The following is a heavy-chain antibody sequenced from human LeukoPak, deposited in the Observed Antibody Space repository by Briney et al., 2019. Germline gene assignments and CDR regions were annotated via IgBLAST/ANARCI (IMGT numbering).Heavy chain of an antibody. V-gene: IGHV4-34*01. CDR2: INHSGST. J-gene: IGHJ4*02. Sequence: SETLSLTCAVYGGPFSGYYWSWIRQPPGKGLEWIGEINHSGSTNYNPSLKSRVTISVDTSKNQFSLKLSSVTAADTAVHYCARRGWYSREFDYWGQGTLVTVSS. CDR1: GGPFSGYY. CDR3: ARRGWYSREFDY. D-gene: IGHD6-13*01.